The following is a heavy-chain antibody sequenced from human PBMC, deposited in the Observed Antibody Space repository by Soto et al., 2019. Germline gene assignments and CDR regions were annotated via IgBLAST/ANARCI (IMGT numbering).Heavy chain of an antibody. V-gene: IGHV3-74*01. Sequence: PGGSLRLSCAASGFTFSSYWMHWVRRAPGKGLVWVSRINSDGSSTSYADSVKGRFTISRDNAKNTLYLQMNSLRAEDTAVYYCASPNYYDSSGYYYTWGQGTLVTVSS. CDR2: INSDGSST. CDR3: ASPNYYDSSGYYYT. J-gene: IGHJ5*02. CDR1: GFTFSSYW. D-gene: IGHD3-22*01.